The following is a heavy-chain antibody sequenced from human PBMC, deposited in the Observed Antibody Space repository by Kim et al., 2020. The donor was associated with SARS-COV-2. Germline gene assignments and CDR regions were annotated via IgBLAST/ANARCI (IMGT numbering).Heavy chain of an antibody. Sequence: ASVKVSCKTSGYTYTNYGIIWVRQAPGQGLEWMGWIGTQNGNTNYAQKVQGRVTMTTDTSTNTAYMELRSLRSDDTAVYYCARVPGGSGHLDYWGQGTLVTVSS. CDR2: IGTQNGNT. D-gene: IGHD3-16*01. CDR3: ARVPGGSGHLDY. J-gene: IGHJ4*02. CDR1: GYTYTNYG. V-gene: IGHV1-18*01.